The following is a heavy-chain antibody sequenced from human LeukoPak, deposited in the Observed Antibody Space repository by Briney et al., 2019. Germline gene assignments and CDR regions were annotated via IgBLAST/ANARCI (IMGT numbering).Heavy chain of an antibody. CDR1: GYSFTSYW. CDR2: IYPGDSDT. V-gene: IGHV5-51*01. J-gene: IGHJ4*02. CDR3: ARTHSYGLSGPFDY. D-gene: IGHD5-18*01. Sequence: GESLKISCKGSGYSFTSYWIGGVRQMPGKGLEWMGIIYPGDSDTRYSPSFQGQVTNSADQSISTAYLQWSSLRASDTAMYYCARTHSYGLSGPFDYWGQGTLVTVSS.